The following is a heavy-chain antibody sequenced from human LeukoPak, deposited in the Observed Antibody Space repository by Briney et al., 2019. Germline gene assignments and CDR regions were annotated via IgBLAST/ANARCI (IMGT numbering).Heavy chain of an antibody. CDR3: ARLPGATTGPLDY. D-gene: IGHD1-26*01. V-gene: IGHV3-21*01. CDR2: ISSSSNYI. CDR1: GFTFSSYT. J-gene: IGHJ4*02. Sequence: PGGSLRLSCAVSGFTFSSYTMNWVRQAPGKGLEWVSSISSSSNYIYYADSVKGRFTISRDNAKNSLYLQMNSLRAEDTAVYYCARLPGATTGPLDYWGQGTLVTVSS.